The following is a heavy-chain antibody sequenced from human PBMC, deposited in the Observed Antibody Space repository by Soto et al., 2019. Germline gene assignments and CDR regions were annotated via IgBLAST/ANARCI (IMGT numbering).Heavy chain of an antibody. D-gene: IGHD2-15*01. CDR1: GDSISSYY. Sequence: PSETLSLTCTVSGDSISSYYWNWIRQPPGKGLEWIGYIYNSESTNYNPSLKSRVTISEDTSKNQLSLRLSSVTAADTTVYYCARQRDRSDSWRFDYWGQGTLVTVSS. CDR2: IYNSEST. J-gene: IGHJ4*02. CDR3: ARQRDRSDSWRFDY. V-gene: IGHV4-59*08.